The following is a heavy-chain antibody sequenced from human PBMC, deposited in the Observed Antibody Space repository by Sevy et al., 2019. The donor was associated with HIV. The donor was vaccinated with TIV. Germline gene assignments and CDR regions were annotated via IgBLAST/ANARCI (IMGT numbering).Heavy chain of an antibody. Sequence: GGSLRFSCAASGFTFNFHGMHWVRQAPGKGLEWVAFIWHDGSNKYMADSVKGRFTISRDNSKNTLFLQMNSLTVEDKAVYYCARETDNSARWLDPWGQGTLVTVSS. D-gene: IGHD4-4*01. CDR3: ARETDNSARWLDP. J-gene: IGHJ5*02. CDR1: GFTFNFHG. CDR2: IWHDGSNK. V-gene: IGHV3-30*02.